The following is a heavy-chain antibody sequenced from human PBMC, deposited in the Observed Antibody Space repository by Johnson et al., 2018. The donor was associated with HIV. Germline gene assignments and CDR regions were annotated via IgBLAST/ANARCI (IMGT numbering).Heavy chain of an antibody. CDR1: GFTFSSYA. V-gene: IGHV3-64*01. CDR2: ISSNGGST. CDR3: ARGAGYDCWSGWHAFDI. Sequence: VQLVESGGGLVQPGGSLRLSCAASGFTFSSYAMHWVRQAPGKGLEYVSAISSNGGSTYYANSVKGRFTISRDNSKNTLYLQMGSLRAEDMAVYYCARGAGYDCWSGWHAFDIWGQGTMVTVSS. D-gene: IGHD3-3*01. J-gene: IGHJ3*02.